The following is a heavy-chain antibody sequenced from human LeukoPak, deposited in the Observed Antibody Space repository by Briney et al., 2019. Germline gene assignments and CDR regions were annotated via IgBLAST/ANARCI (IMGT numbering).Heavy chain of an antibody. CDR1: GYTFTSYD. CDR3: ARDRYTMVRGVMAYYYMDV. CDR2: MNPNSGNT. Sequence: SVRVSCKASGYTFTSYDINWVRQATGQGLEWMGWMNPNSGNTGYAQKFQGRVTMTRNTSISTAYMELSSLRSEDTAVYYCARDRYTMVRGVMAYYYMDVWGKGTTVTISS. J-gene: IGHJ6*03. V-gene: IGHV1-8*01. D-gene: IGHD3-10*01.